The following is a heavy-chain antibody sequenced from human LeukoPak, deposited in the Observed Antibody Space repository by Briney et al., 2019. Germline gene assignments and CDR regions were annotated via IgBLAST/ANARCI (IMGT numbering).Heavy chain of an antibody. CDR2: INPNSGGT. J-gene: IGHJ6*02. Sequence: ASVKVSCKASGYTFTDYYMHWLRQAPGQGLEWMGWINPNSGGTNYAQKFQGWVTMTRDTSISTAYMELSRLRSDDTAVYYCARDCVRYCSGGSCFHYGMDVWGQGTTVTVSS. CDR3: ARDCVRYCSGGSCFHYGMDV. CDR1: GYTFTDYY. D-gene: IGHD2-15*01. V-gene: IGHV1-2*04.